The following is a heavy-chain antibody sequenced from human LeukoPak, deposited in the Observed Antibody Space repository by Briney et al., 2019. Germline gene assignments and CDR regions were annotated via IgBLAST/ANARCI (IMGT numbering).Heavy chain of an antibody. CDR2: ISGSGGST. D-gene: IGHD6-6*01. J-gene: IGHJ4*01. V-gene: IGHV3-23*01. Sequence: GGSLRLSCAASGFTFSSYAMIWVHQAPGKGLEWVSAISGSGGSTYYADSVKGRFTVSRDNSKNTLYLQMNSLRAADTAVYYCQARHGYWGHGTLVTVSS. CDR3: QARHGY. CDR1: GFTFSSYA.